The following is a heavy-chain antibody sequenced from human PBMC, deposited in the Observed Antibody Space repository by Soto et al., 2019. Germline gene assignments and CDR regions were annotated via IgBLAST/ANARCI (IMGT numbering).Heavy chain of an antibody. V-gene: IGHV4-39*01. CDR2: IYYSGST. CDR3: ARHSSGWYYFDY. J-gene: IGHJ4*02. Sequence: SETLSLTCTVSGGSISSSSYYWGWIRQPPGKGLEWIGSIYYSGSTYYNPSLKSRVTISVDTSKNQFSLKLSSVTAADTAVYYCARHSSGWYYFDYWGQGTLVTVSS. CDR1: GGSISSSSYY. D-gene: IGHD6-19*01.